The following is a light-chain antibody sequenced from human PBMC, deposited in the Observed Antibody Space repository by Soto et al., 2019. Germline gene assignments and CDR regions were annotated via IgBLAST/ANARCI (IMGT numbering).Light chain of an antibody. CDR3: RSYAASNNFYFV. V-gene: IGLV2-8*01. CDR1: SSDVGGYNY. CDR2: EVT. J-gene: IGLJ3*02. Sequence: QSALTQPPSASGSPGQSVTISCTGTSSDVGGYNYVSWYQQYPGRAPKLMIYEVTKRPSGVPDRFSCSKSGNTASLTVSGLQAEDEADYYCRSYAASNNFYFVFGGGTKVTVL.